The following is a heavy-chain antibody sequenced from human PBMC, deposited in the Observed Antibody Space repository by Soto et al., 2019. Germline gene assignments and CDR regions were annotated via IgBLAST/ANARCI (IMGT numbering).Heavy chain of an antibody. V-gene: IGHV1-46*01. J-gene: IGHJ4*02. D-gene: IGHD3-9*01. CDR1: GYTFTSYY. CDR2: INPSGGST. CDR3: ARGSSHTILSYYDILTFFDY. Sequence: ASVKVSCKASGYTFTSYYMHWVRQAPGQGLEWMGIINPSGGSTSYAQKFQGRVTMTRDTSTSTVYMELSSLRSEDTAVYYCARGSSHTILSYYDILTFFDYWGQGTLVTVSS.